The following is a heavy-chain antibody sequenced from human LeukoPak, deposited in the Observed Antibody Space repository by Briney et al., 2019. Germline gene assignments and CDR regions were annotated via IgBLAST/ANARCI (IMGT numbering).Heavy chain of an antibody. D-gene: IGHD3-9*01. Sequence: SETLSLTCTVSGGSISSSSYYWGWIRQPPGKGLEWIGSIYYSGSTYYNPSLKSRVTISVDKSKNQFSLKLSSVTAADTAVYFFPREDGIRYFDYWGQGTLVTVSS. CDR1: GGSISSSSYY. V-gene: IGHV4-39*07. J-gene: IGHJ4*02. CDR3: PREDGIRYFDY. CDR2: IYYSGST.